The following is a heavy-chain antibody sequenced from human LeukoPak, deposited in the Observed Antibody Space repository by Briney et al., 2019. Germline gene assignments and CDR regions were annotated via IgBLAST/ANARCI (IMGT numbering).Heavy chain of an antibody. V-gene: IGHV3-64*01. CDR2: ISSNGGST. CDR1: GFTFSSYA. CDR3: ARGSSYGYNY. Sequence: GGSLRLSCAASGFTFSSYAMRWVRQAPGKGLEYVSAISSNGGSTYYANSVKGRFTISRDNSKNTLYLQMGSLRAEDMAVYYCARGSSYGYNYWGQGTLVTVSS. J-gene: IGHJ4*02. D-gene: IGHD5-18*01.